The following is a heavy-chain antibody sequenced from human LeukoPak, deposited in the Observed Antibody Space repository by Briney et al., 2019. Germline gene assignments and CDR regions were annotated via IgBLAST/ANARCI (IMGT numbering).Heavy chain of an antibody. CDR1: GFTFSTYA. V-gene: IGHV3-23*01. D-gene: IGHD2/OR15-2a*01. J-gene: IGHJ4*02. Sequence: GGSLRLSCTASGFTFSTYAMTWVRQAPGKGLEWVSTISANGGSTYYADSVKGRFSISRDSSRNTVWLQMNSLRAEDTAVYYCAKDFYDFAYWGQGTLVTVSS. CDR3: AKDFYDFAY. CDR2: ISANGGST.